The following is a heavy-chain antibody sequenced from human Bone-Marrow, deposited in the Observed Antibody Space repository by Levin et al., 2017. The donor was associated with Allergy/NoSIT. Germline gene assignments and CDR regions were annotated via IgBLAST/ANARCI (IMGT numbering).Heavy chain of an antibody. V-gene: IGHV4-59*08. Sequence: SETLSLTCSVSGGSISSYYWSWIRQPPGKGLEWIGNIYNSGSTTYNPSLKSRVTMSIDMSKNQFSLELTSVTAADTAVYYCARHPRRGNQMLSGIVFYNSGLDVWGQGTTVTVS. CDR2: IYNSGST. CDR1: GGSISSYY. D-gene: IGHD2-2*01. CDR3: ARHPRRGNQMLSGIVFYNSGLDV. J-gene: IGHJ6*02.